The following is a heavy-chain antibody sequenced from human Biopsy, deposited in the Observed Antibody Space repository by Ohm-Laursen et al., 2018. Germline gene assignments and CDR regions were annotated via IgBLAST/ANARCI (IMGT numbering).Heavy chain of an antibody. CDR2: INPHSGTT. CDR1: GYTFTGQY. D-gene: IGHD2-15*01. J-gene: IGHJ1*01. CDR3: TKGQDLRGGAEYFQH. V-gene: IGHV1-2*02. Sequence: ASVKVSCKASGYTFTGQYLHWVRQVPGQGPEWMGWINPHSGTTKFAQDFQGRVTMTRDTSITTAYMELRRLRSDDTAVYYCTKGQDLRGGAEYFQHWGQGALVTVSS.